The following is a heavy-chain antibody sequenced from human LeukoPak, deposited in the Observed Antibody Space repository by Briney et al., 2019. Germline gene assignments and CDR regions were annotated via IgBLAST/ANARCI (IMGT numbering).Heavy chain of an antibody. CDR3: ARPWEITMSERSYKWCDF. CDR1: RYTFTAYY. V-gene: IGHV1-2*02. CDR2: INPNSGGT. Sequence: ASVKVSCKPSRYTFTAYYIHWVRQAPGEGLEWMGRINPNSGGTNYAQKFQGRVTMTRDTSISTAYMELSRLRADDTAVYYCARPWEITMSERSYKWCDFWGQGTVVSVSS. J-gene: IGHJ5*01. D-gene: IGHD1-26*01.